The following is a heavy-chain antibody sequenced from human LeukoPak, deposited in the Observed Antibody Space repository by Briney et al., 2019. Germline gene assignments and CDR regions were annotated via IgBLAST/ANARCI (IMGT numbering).Heavy chain of an antibody. CDR3: AKAASSSWYYFDY. V-gene: IGHV3-9*01. D-gene: IGHD6-13*01. Sequence: GRSLRLSCAASGFTFDDYAMHWVRQAPGKGLEWVSGISWNSGSIGYADSVKGRFTISRDNAKNSLYLQMNSLRAEDTALYYCAKAASSSWYYFDYWGQGTLVTVSS. CDR2: ISWNSGSI. J-gene: IGHJ4*02. CDR1: GFTFDDYA.